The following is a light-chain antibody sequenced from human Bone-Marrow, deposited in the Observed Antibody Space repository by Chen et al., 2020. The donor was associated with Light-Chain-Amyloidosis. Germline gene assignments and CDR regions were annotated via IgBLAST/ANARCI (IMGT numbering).Light chain of an antibody. CDR2: LNSDGSH. CDR1: SGHSSYA. J-gene: IGLJ3*02. CDR3: QTWGTGIRV. Sequence: QLVLTLSPSASASLGASVKLTCTLSSGHSSYAIAWHQQQQEKGPRYLMKLNSDGSHSKGDGIPDRFSGSSSGAERYLTISSLQSEDEADYYCQTWGTGIRVFGGGTKLTVL. V-gene: IGLV4-69*01.